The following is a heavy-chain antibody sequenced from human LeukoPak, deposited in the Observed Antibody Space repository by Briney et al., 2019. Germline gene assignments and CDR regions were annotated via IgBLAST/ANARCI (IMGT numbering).Heavy chain of an antibody. D-gene: IGHD2-2*01. J-gene: IGHJ5*02. Sequence: MSSETLCLTCTVSGGSISSGGYYWSWIRQHPGKGLEWIGYIYYSGSTYYNPSLKSRVTISVDRSKNQFSLKLSSVTAADTAVYYCARAPCSSTSCHNWFDPWGQGTLVTVSS. CDR3: ARAPCSSTSCHNWFDP. CDR1: GGSISSGGYY. CDR2: IYYSGST. V-gene: IGHV4-31*03.